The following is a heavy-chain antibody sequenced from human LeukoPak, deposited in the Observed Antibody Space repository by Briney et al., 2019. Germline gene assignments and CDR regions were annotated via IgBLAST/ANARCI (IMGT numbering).Heavy chain of an antibody. V-gene: IGHV3-7*01. CDR1: GFTFSSYW. CDR3: AREVMDTAMNDALDI. D-gene: IGHD5-18*01. CDR2: IKQDGSEK. Sequence: GGSLRLSCAASGFTFSSYWMSWVRQAPGKGLEWVANIKQDGSEKYYVDSVKGRFTISRDNAKNSLYLQMNSLRAEDTAVYYCAREVMDTAMNDALDIWGQGTMVTVSS. J-gene: IGHJ3*02.